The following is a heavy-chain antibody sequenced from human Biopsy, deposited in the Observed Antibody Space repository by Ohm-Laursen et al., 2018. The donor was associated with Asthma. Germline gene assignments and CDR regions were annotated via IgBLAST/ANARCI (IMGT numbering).Heavy chain of an antibody. V-gene: IGHV3-23*01. CDR2: ISGSGGST. CDR1: GFTFSSYA. Sequence: SLRLSCAASGFTFSSYAMSWVRQAPGKGLEWVSAISGSGGSTYHADSVKGRFTISRDNSKNTLYLQMNSLRAEDTAVYYCASQSSGPDFWSGYYYFDYWGQGTLVTVSS. J-gene: IGHJ4*02. CDR3: ASQSSGPDFWSGYYYFDY. D-gene: IGHD3-3*01.